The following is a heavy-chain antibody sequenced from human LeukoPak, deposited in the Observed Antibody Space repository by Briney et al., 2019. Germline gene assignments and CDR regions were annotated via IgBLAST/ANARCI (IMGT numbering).Heavy chain of an antibody. CDR3: ARQPKYSYGPYWFDP. CDR1: GFTFSDYS. Sequence: GGSLRLSCAASGFTFSDYSMNWVRQAPGKGLEWVSSISSSVTYIYYADSVKGRFTISRDNAKNSLYLQMNSLRAEDTAVYYCARQPKYSYGPYWFDPWGQGTLVTVSS. J-gene: IGHJ5*02. CDR2: ISSSVTYI. D-gene: IGHD5-18*01. V-gene: IGHV3-21*01.